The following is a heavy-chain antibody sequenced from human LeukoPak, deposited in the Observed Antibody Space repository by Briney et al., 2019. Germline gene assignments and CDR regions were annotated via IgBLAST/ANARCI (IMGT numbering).Heavy chain of an antibody. Sequence: GGSLRLSCAASGFTFSSYSMNWVRQAPGKGLEWVSYISSSSSTIYYADSVKGRFTISRDNSKNTLYLQMNSLRAEDTAVYYCAKDRNVLRFLEWFSAVDYWGQGTLVTVSS. CDR1: GFTFSSYS. J-gene: IGHJ4*02. V-gene: IGHV3-48*01. D-gene: IGHD3-3*01. CDR3: AKDRNVLRFLEWFSAVDY. CDR2: ISSSSSTI.